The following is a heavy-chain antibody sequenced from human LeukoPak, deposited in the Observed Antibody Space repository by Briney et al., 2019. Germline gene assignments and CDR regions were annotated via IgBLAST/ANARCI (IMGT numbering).Heavy chain of an antibody. J-gene: IGHJ4*02. CDR3: ARESGYAVGDF. CDR1: GFTFSSYA. CDR2: IYNDGRT. D-gene: IGHD5-12*01. V-gene: IGHV3-23*03. Sequence: GGSLRLSCAASGFTFSSYAMSWVRQAPGKGLEWASVIYNDGRTYYADSVKGRFIISKDISKNTLYLQMNNLRADDTAVYYCARESGYAVGDFWGRGTLVTVSS.